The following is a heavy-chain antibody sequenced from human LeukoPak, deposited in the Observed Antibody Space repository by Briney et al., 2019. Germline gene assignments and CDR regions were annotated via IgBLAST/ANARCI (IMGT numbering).Heavy chain of an antibody. V-gene: IGHV4-38-2*02. J-gene: IGHJ4*02. CDR2: IYHSGST. CDR3: ARDGDSYGPGGYDY. Sequence: SETLSLTCTVSGYSISSGYYWGWIRQPPGKGLEGIGSIYHSGSTYYNPSLKSRVTISVDTSRNQFSLKLSSVTAADTAVYYCARDGDSYGPGGYDYWGQGTLVTVSS. CDR1: GYSISSGYY. D-gene: IGHD5-18*01.